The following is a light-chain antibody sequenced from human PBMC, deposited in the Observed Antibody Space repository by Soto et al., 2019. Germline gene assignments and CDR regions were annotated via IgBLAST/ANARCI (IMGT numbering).Light chain of an antibody. V-gene: IGLV1-47*01. CDR1: SSNIGSNY. CDR3: SSYTNINTRACV. J-gene: IGLJ1*01. Sequence: QSVLTQPPSASGTPGQRVTISCSGSSSNIGSNYVYWYQQLPGTAPKLVIYRNNQRPSGVPDRFSGSKSGTSASLAISGLRSEDEADYYCSSYTNINTRACVFGTGTKVTVL. CDR2: RNN.